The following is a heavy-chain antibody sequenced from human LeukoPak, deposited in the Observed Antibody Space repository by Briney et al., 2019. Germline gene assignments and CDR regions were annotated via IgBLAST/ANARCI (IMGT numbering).Heavy chain of an antibody. CDR2: VYYTGTT. CDR1: GGSISSYY. D-gene: IGHD1-26*01. Sequence: SETLSLTCTVSGGSISSYYWSWIRQPPGKGLEYIGDVYYTGTTNYNPSLQSRVTMSVDTSKNQFSLRLTSVTAADTAVYYCAKFGTYPVHVSYSHYYLDVWGKGTTVTVSS. V-gene: IGHV4-59*01. J-gene: IGHJ6*03. CDR3: AKFGTYPVHVSYSHYYLDV.